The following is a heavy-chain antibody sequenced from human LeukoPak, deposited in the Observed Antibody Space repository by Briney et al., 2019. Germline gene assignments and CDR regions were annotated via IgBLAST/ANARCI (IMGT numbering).Heavy chain of an antibody. V-gene: IGHV3-23*01. D-gene: IGHD3-16*02. CDR1: GFTFSSYA. J-gene: IGHJ3*01. CDR3: ARDIELST. CDR2: ISYSGYNA. Sequence: PGGSLRLSCAASGFTFSSYAMHWVRQAPGKGLEWVSLISYSGYNAYYADSVRGRFTISRDNSKDTLYLHMHSLRAEDTAIYYCARDIELSTWGLGTMVTVSS.